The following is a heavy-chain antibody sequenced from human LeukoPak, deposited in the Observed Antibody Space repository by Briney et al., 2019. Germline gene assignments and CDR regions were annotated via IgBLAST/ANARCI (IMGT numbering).Heavy chain of an antibody. D-gene: IGHD3-3*01. CDR2: ISSSSSTI. CDR1: GFTFSSYS. J-gene: IGHJ4*02. CDR3: ARDEVGVIDY. V-gene: IGHV3-48*04. Sequence: GGSLRLSCAASGFTFSSYSMNWVRQAPGKGLEWVSYISSSSSTIYYADSVKGRFTISRDNAKNSLYLQMNSLRAEDTAVYYCARDEVGVIDYWGQGTLVTVSS.